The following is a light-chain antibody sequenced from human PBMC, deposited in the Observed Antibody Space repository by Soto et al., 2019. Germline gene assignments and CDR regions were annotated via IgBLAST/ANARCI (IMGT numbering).Light chain of an antibody. J-gene: IGLJ1*01. CDR1: SNDIGVYNY. CDR3: SSYAGNKNV. CDR2: EVS. Sequence: SVLTQPPSPAGSPGQSVTISCTGNSNDIGVYNYFSWYQQHPGKSPKLMFYEVSTRPSGFPDRFSGSNSGNTASLSFSGLQAEDEADYYCSSYAGNKNVFGTGTKVTVL. V-gene: IGLV2-8*01.